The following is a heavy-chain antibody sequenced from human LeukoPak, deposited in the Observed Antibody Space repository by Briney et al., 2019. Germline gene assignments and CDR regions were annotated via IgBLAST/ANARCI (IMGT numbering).Heavy chain of an antibody. J-gene: IGHJ3*02. D-gene: IGHD4-11*01. CDR3: AKAPSKETSEAFDI. CDR2: ISGSGGSK. CDR1: GFTFSSYA. Sequence: PGGSLRHSCSASGFTFSSYAMSWVGQAPGRGLEWVSAISGSGGSKYYADSVRGRFTVSRDNSKNTLYLQMNSLRAEDTAVYYCAKAPSKETSEAFDIWGQGTMVTVSS. V-gene: IGHV3-23*01.